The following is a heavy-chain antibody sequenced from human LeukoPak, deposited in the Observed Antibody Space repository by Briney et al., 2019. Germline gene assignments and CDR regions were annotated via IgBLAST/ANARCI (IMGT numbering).Heavy chain of an antibody. D-gene: IGHD4-17*01. CDR3: ARDHDYGDYGTYEDY. CDR2: IYYRSRWYN. Sequence: SQTLSLTCALSGDSVSSNSVAWNWVRQCPSRGLEWLGRIYYRSRWYNDYAVSVKSRITINPTTSKNQFSLQLNSVTPENTAVYYCARDHDYGDYGTYEDYWGQGTLVTVSS. J-gene: IGHJ4*02. CDR1: GDSVSSNSVA. V-gene: IGHV6-1*01.